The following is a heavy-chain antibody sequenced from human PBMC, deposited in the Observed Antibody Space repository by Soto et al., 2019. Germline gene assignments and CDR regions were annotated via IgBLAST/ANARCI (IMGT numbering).Heavy chain of an antibody. Sequence: GASVKVSCKASGGTFSSYAMNWVRQAPGQGLEWMGGIIPMFGTADYAQKFQARVTITADESTSTAYMELSSLTSEDTAVYYCARPVLMDTGVRYYYGMDVWGQGTTVTSP. CDR3: ARPVLMDTGVRYYYGMDV. CDR2: IIPMFGTA. D-gene: IGHD5-18*01. CDR1: GGTFSSYA. J-gene: IGHJ6*02. V-gene: IGHV1-69*13.